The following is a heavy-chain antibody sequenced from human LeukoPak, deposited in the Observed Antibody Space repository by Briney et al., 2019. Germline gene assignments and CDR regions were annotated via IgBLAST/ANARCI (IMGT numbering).Heavy chain of an antibody. CDR2: VKSKSDGGTI. J-gene: IGHJ4*02. CDR3: TTDRGIAVRPLFDY. V-gene: IGHV3-15*01. CDR1: GFTFIKGW. D-gene: IGHD6-19*01. Sequence: GGSPRLSCTASGFTFIKGWMSWVRQAPGKGLEWVGRVKSKSDGGTIDYGAPVKGRFTISRDDSKNMLYLQMNSLQTEDTAVYYCTTDRGIAVRPLFDYWGQGTLVTVSS.